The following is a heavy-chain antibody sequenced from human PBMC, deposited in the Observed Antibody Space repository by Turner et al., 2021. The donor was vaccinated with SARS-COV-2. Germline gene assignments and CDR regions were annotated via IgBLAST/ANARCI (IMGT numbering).Heavy chain of an antibody. V-gene: IGHV3-23*01. CDR3: ARDHRPVVVPAAKRAGSYYYGMDV. Sequence: EVQLLESGGGLVQPGGSLRLSCAASGFTFSSYAIGWVRQAPGKGLEGGSAFSAGGGSTYYADSVKGRFTISRDNSKNTLYLQMNSLRAEDTAVYYCARDHRPVVVPAAKRAGSYYYGMDVWGQGTTVTVSS. J-gene: IGHJ6*02. CDR1: GFTFSSYA. CDR2: FSAGGGST. D-gene: IGHD2-2*01.